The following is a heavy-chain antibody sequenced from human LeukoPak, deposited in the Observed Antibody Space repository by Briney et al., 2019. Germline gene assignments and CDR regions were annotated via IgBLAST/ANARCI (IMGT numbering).Heavy chain of an antibody. D-gene: IGHD3-16*01. CDR2: IYYSGST. CDR3: ARDLFMSDAFDI. J-gene: IGHJ3*02. V-gene: IGHV4-59*01. CDR1: DGSISSYY. Sequence: PSETLSLTCTVSDGSISSYYWSWIRQPPGKGLEWIGYIYYSGSTNYNPSLKSRVTISVDTSKNQFSLKLSSVTAADTAVYYCARDLFMSDAFDIWGQGTMVTVSS.